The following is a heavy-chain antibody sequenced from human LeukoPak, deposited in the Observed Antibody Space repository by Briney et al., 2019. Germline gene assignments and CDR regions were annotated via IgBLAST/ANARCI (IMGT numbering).Heavy chain of an antibody. CDR3: ARVWQWLAPWGYYYYYYGMDV. D-gene: IGHD6-19*01. V-gene: IGHV1-8*01. CDR1: GYTFTSYD. CDR2: MNPNSGNT. J-gene: IGHJ6*02. Sequence: ASVKVSCKASGYTFTSYDINWVRQATGQGLEWMGWMNPNSGNTGYAQKFQGRVTMTRNTSISTAYMELSSLRSEDTAVYYCARVWQWLAPWGYYYYYYGMDVWGQGTTVTVS.